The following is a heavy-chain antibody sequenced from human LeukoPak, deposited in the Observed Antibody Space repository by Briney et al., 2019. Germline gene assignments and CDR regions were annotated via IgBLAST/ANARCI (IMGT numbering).Heavy chain of an antibody. CDR3: ATESYSGSYLYAFDT. J-gene: IGHJ3*02. CDR1: GYTLTELS. V-gene: IGHV1-24*01. Sequence: ASVKVSCKVSGYTLTELSMHWVRQAPGKGLDWMGGFDPEDGETIYAQKLQGRVTMTEDTSTDTAYMELSSLRSEDTAVYYCATESYSGSYLYAFDTWGQGTMVTVSS. D-gene: IGHD1-26*01. CDR2: FDPEDGET.